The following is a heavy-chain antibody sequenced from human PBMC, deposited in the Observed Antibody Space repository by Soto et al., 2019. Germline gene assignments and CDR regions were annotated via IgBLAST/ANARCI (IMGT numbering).Heavy chain of an antibody. D-gene: IGHD6-19*01. CDR3: GKGGRSLYSCCWLDY. Sequence: QMQLVESGGGVVQPGRSLRLSCAASGFTFSSYGMHWVRQAPGKGLEWGAVISYDGSNKYYLDSVKGRFTISRDDSKNLLYLQNNSLGAEDTVLYYWGKGGRSLYSCCWLDYWGQGTLVTVSS. CDR1: GFTFSSYG. J-gene: IGHJ4*02. CDR2: ISYDGSNK. V-gene: IGHV3-30*18.